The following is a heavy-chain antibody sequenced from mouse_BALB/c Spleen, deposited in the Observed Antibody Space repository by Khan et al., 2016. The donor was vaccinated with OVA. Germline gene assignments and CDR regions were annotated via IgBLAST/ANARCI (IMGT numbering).Heavy chain of an antibody. J-gene: IGHJ2*01. CDR3: ARGGGGRATWDYFDN. D-gene: IGHD3-1*01. V-gene: IGHV1-63*02. CDR2: IFPGGGYT. CDR1: GYTFTNYW. Sequence: QVQLQQSGAELVRPGTSVKMSCQAAGYTFTNYWIGWVKQRPGHGLEWIGDIFPGGGYTNFNEKFKGKATLTADTSSSPAYLQLSRLTSEDPAIFYDARGGGGRATWDYFDNWGQGTPLTVSS.